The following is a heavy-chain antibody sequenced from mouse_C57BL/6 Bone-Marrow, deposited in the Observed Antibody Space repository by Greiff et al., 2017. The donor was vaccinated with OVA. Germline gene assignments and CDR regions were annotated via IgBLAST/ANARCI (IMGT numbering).Heavy chain of an antibody. Sequence: EVQLQQSGPELVKPGASVKISCKASGYSFTGYYMNWVKQSPEKSLEWIGVINPSTGGTTYNQKFKAKATLTVDKSSSTAYMQLKSLTSEDSAVYYCARSYYGGFDYWGQGTTLTVSS. CDR2: INPSTGGT. CDR1: GYSFTGYY. D-gene: IGHD1-1*01. CDR3: ARSYYGGFDY. V-gene: IGHV1-42*01. J-gene: IGHJ2*01.